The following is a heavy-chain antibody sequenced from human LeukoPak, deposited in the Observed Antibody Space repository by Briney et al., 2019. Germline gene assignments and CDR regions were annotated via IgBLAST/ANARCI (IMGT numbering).Heavy chain of an antibody. D-gene: IGHD6-19*01. CDR3: ARGGSGWYAAFDI. Sequence: PGGSLRLSCAASGFTFSNYEMNWVRQAPGKGLEWVSYISSSDATIYHADSVKGRFTISRDNAKNSLHLQMNSLRDEDTAIYYCARGGSGWYAAFDIWGQGTMVTVSS. J-gene: IGHJ3*02. V-gene: IGHV3-48*03. CDR2: ISSSDATI. CDR1: GFTFSNYE.